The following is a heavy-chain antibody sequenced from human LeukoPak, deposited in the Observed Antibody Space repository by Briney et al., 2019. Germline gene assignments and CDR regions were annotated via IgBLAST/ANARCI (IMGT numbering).Heavy chain of an antibody. CDR2: IRHDAGVT. J-gene: IGHJ4*02. V-gene: IGHV3-74*01. CDR1: GFTFSSYA. Sequence: PGRSLRLSCAASGFTFSSYAMHWVRQAPGKGLVWVSRIRHDAGVTTYADSVKGRFTISRDNAKNTLYLQMNSLRAEDTAVYYCARIVPAAIMGYFDYWGQGTLVTVSS. D-gene: IGHD2-2*02. CDR3: ARIVPAAIMGYFDY.